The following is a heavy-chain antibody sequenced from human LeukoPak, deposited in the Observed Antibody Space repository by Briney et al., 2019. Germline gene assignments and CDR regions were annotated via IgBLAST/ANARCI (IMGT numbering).Heavy chain of an antibody. J-gene: IGHJ4*02. Sequence: GGSLRVSCVVSGFTFSSYAMSWVRQAPGKGLEWVSTISGSGGSTFYADSVKGRFTIPRDNSKNTLYLQMNSLRAEDTAVYYCAKSGYVYYWGQGTLVTVSS. CDR1: GFTFSSYA. CDR2: ISGSGGST. V-gene: IGHV3-23*01. CDR3: AKSGYVYY. D-gene: IGHD5-12*01.